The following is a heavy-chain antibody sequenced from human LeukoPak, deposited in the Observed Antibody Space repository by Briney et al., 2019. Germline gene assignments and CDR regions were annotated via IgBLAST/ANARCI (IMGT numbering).Heavy chain of an antibody. J-gene: IGHJ4*02. CDR1: GFTFGSHA. CDR2: IFGSGGSP. Sequence: GGSLRLSCEASGFTFGSHAMYWVRQAPGKGLEWVAGIFGSGGSPHYADPVKGRFTISRDNSRNTVYLQINSPRAEDTAVYYCGKTTVGYSSGQKPAWPVDYWGQGTLVTVSS. V-gene: IGHV3-23*01. D-gene: IGHD5-18*01. CDR3: GKTTVGYSSGQKPAWPVDY.